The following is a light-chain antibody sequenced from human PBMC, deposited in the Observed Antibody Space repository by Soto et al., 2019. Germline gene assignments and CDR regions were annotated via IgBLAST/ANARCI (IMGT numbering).Light chain of an antibody. CDR2: DVS. Sequence: QSVLTQPASVSGSPGQSITISCTGTSSDVGGYDYVSWYQQYPGKAPKLMIYDVSNRPSGVSIRFSGSKSGNTASLTISGLQAEDEADYYYSSYTSRSTYVFGTGTKVTVL. V-gene: IGLV2-14*03. CDR3: SSYTSRSTYV. CDR1: SSDVGGYDY. J-gene: IGLJ1*01.